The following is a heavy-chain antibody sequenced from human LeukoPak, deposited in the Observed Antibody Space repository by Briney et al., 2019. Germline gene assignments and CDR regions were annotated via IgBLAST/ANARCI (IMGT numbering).Heavy chain of an antibody. CDR3: AKGRVAGSLTPSDY. J-gene: IGHJ4*02. Sequence: GGSLRLSCAASGFTFSSYEMNWVRQAPGKGLEWVSYISSTGSTIYYADSVKGRFTISRDNAKNSLYLQMNSLRAEDTAVYYCAKGRVAGSLTPSDYWGQGTLVTVSS. CDR2: ISSTGSTI. D-gene: IGHD6-19*01. CDR1: GFTFSSYE. V-gene: IGHV3-48*03.